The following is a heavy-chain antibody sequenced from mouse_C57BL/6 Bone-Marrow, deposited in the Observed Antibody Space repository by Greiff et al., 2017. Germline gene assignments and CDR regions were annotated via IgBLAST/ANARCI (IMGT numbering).Heavy chain of an antibody. CDR3: TLYDNCDC. CDR1: GYTFTDYE. D-gene: IGHD2-3*01. V-gene: IGHV1-15*01. J-gene: IGHJ2*01. Sequence: HVQLQQSGAELVRPGASVTLSCKASGYTFTDYELHWVKQTPVHGLEWIGAIDPETGGTAYNQKFKGKGILTAKNSSSTAYMELRSLTSVDSAVYYCTLYDNCDCWGQGTTRTVSS. CDR2: IDPETGGT.